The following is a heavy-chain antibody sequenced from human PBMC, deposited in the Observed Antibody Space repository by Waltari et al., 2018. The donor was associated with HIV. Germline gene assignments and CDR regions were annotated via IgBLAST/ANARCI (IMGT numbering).Heavy chain of an antibody. D-gene: IGHD1-7*01. V-gene: IGHV3-74*01. CDR1: GFTFSSSW. Sequence: EVQLVESGGGLVQPGGSLRLSCAASGFTFSSSWTPWVRQAPGKGLVWVSRINSDGSSTSYADSVKGRFTISRDNAKNTLYLQMNSLRAEDTAVYYCARAGRDGKLPPDYWGQGTLVTVSS. CDR3: ARAGRDGKLPPDY. J-gene: IGHJ4*02. CDR2: INSDGSST.